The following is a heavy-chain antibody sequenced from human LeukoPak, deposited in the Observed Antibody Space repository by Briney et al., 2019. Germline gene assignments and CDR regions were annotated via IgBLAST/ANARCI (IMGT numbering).Heavy chain of an antibody. CDR2: IYTSGST. D-gene: IGHD4-17*01. CDR1: GGSISSYY. CDR3: ARGGPTDLDY. Sequence: PSETLSLTCTVSGGSISSYYWSWIRQPPGKGLEWIGYIYTSGSTNYNPSLKSRVTISVDTSKNQFSLKLSSVTAADTAVYYCARGGPTDLDYWGQGTLVTVSS. V-gene: IGHV4-4*09. J-gene: IGHJ4*02.